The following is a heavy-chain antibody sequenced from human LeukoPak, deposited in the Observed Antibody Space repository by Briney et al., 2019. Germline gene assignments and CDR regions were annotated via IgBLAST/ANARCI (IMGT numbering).Heavy chain of an antibody. J-gene: IGHJ4*02. CDR1: GFTFSSYE. CDR3: ARDQIQLWLRYYFDY. D-gene: IGHD5-18*01. Sequence: GGSLRLSCAASGFTFSSYEMNWVRQAPGKGLEWVAVISYDGSNKYYADFVKGRFTISRDNSKNTLYLQMNSLRAEDTAVYYCARDQIQLWLRYYFDYWGQGTLVTVSS. CDR2: ISYDGSNK. V-gene: IGHV3-30-3*01.